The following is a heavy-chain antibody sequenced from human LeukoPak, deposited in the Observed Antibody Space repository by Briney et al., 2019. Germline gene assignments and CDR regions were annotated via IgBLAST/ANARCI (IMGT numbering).Heavy chain of an antibody. J-gene: IGHJ3*01. CDR3: AREKLLLGVFL. V-gene: IGHV4-61*02. CDR2: IYTSGST. D-gene: IGHD3-16*01. Sequence: PSQTLSLTCTVSGGSISSGSYYWSWIRQPAGKGLEWIGRIYTSGSTNYNPSLKSRVTISVDTSKNQFSLKLGSVTAADTAVYYCAREKLLLGVFLWGQGTMVPVSS. CDR1: GGSISSGSYY.